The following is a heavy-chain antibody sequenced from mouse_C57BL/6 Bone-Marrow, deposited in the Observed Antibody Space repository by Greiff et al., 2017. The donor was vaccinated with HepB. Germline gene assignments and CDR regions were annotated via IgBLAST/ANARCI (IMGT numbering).Heavy chain of an antibody. CDR3: ERKGDYYGSSYWYFDV. J-gene: IGHJ1*03. CDR1: GFTFSDYG. D-gene: IGHD1-1*01. Sequence: EVKLVESGGGLVQPGGSLKLSCAASGFTFSDYGMAWVRQAPRKGPEWVAFISNLAYSIYYADTVTGRFTISRENAKNTLYLEMSSLRSEDTAMYYCERKGDYYGSSYWYFDVWGTGKTVTVSS. CDR2: ISNLAYSI. V-gene: IGHV5-15*01.